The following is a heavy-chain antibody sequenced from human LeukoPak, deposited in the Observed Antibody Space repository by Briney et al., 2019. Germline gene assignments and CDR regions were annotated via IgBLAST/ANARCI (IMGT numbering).Heavy chain of an antibody. J-gene: IGHJ4*02. V-gene: IGHV3-23*01. CDR1: GFTLSSYA. D-gene: IGHD3-3*01. CDR2: ISGSGGST. CDR3: AKDVVTYYDFCSPFDY. Sequence: GGSLRLSCAASGFTLSSYAMSWVRQAPGKGLEWVSAISGSGGSTYYADSEKGRFTISRDNSKNTLYLQMNSLRAEDTAVYYCAKDVVTYYDFCSPFDYWGQGTLVTVSS.